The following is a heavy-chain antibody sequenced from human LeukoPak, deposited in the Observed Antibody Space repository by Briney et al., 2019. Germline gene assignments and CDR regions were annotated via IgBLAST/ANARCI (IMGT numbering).Heavy chain of an antibody. CDR1: GFTFSSYS. D-gene: IGHD2-2*02. J-gene: IGHJ6*03. V-gene: IGHV3-21*01. CDR2: ISTTSGNI. Sequence: GGSLRLSCAASGFTFSSYSMNWVRQAPGKGLEWVAAISTTSGNIYYADSVKGRFTISRDNAKNSLYLQMNSLRAEDTAVYYCARDRIVVPAAISGYYMDVWGKGTTVTVSS. CDR3: ARDRIVVPAAISGYYMDV.